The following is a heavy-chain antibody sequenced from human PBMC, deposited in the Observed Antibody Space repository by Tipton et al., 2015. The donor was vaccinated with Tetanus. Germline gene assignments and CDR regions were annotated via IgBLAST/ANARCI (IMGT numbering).Heavy chain of an antibody. V-gene: IGHV1-69*06. D-gene: IGHD4-17*01. Sequence: QLVQSGAEVKKPGSSVKVSCETSGGSFSTYVTSWVRQAPGQGLEWMGSIIPIFGTITYAQKFQGRLTITADKSTSTAHMSLSSLRSEDTAVYYCARCNDYGSLTPIDLWGPGTRVTVSS. CDR3: ARCNDYGSLTPIDL. CDR1: GGSFSTYV. J-gene: IGHJ5*02. CDR2: IIPIFGTI.